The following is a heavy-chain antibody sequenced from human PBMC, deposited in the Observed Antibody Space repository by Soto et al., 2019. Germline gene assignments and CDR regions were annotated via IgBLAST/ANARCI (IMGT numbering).Heavy chain of an antibody. J-gene: IGHJ4*02. D-gene: IGHD2-21*02. CDR2: IWYDGSNK. CDR1: GFTFSSYG. Sequence: QVQLVESGGGVVQPGRSLRLSCAASGFTFSSYGMHWVRQAPGKGLEWVAVIWYDGSNKYYADSVKGRFTISRDNSKNTLYLQMNSLRAEDTAVYYCARGDRLVTKPSCMYDYWGQGTLVTVSS. V-gene: IGHV3-33*01. CDR3: ARGDRLVTKPSCMYDY.